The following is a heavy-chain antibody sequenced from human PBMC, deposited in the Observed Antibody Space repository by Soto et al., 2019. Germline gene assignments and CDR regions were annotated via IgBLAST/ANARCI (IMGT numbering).Heavy chain of an antibody. D-gene: IGHD2-8*01. V-gene: IGHV3-23*01. J-gene: IGHJ4*02. Sequence: EVQLLESGGGLVQPGGSLSLSCAGSGFTFSSFAMNWVRQAPGKGLEWVSASSGTGVNTYYADSVRGRFTVSRDNSKNTMFLQMNSLRAEDTAVYYRANVRGWGQGTLVTVSP. CDR1: GFTFSSFA. CDR3: ANVRG. CDR2: SSGTGVNT.